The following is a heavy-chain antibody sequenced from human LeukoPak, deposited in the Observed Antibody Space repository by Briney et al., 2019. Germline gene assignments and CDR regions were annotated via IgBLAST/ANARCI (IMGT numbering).Heavy chain of an antibody. D-gene: IGHD3-9*01. J-gene: IGHJ4*02. CDR3: ARALAQGGSFDLYYFDS. Sequence: ASVKVSCKASGYTFTSYGISWARQAPGQGLEWMGWISAYNGNTNYAQKLQGRVTMTTDTSTSTAYMELRSLRSDDTAVYYCARALAQGGSFDLYYFDSWGQGSLVTVSS. V-gene: IGHV1-18*01. CDR2: ISAYNGNT. CDR1: GYTFTSYG.